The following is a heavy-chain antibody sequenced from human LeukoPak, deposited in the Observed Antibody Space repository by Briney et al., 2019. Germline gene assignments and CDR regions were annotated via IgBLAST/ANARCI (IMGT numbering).Heavy chain of an antibody. CDR1: GGSISSSNW. CDR3: ARSRYDILTGYPDNWFDP. CDR2: IYHSGST. V-gene: IGHV4-4*02. D-gene: IGHD3-9*01. Sequence: PSETLSLTCAVSGGSISSSNWWSWVRQPPGKGLEWIGEIYHSGSTNYNPSLKSRVTISVDKSKNQFSLKLSSVTAADTAVYYCARSRYDILTGYPDNWFDPWGQGTLVTVSS. J-gene: IGHJ5*02.